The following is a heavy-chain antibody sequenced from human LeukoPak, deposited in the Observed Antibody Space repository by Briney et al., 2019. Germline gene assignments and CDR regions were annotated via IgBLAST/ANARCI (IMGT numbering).Heavy chain of an antibody. J-gene: IGHJ5*02. CDR2: IYYSGST. Sequence: SQTLFLTCTVSGGSISSGGYYWSWIRQHPGKGLEWIGYIYYSGSTYYNPSLKSRVTISVDTSKNQFSLKLSSVTAADTAVYYCARGGYYYGSGSTSPPARWFDPWGQGTLVTVSS. V-gene: IGHV4-31*03. D-gene: IGHD3-10*01. CDR3: ARGGYYYGSGSTSPPARWFDP. CDR1: GGSISSGGYY.